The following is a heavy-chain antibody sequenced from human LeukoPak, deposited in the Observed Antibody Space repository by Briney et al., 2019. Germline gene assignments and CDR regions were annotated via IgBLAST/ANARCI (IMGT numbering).Heavy chain of an antibody. CDR3: ASGHSGYDYVDY. CDR2: ISGSGGST. D-gene: IGHD5-12*01. V-gene: IGHV3-23*01. J-gene: IGHJ4*02. Sequence: GGSLRLSCAASGFTFSSYAMSWVRQAPGKGLEWVSAISGSGGSTYYADSVKGRFTISRDNSKNTLYLQMNSLRAEDTAVYYCASGHSGYDYVDYWGQGTLVTVSS. CDR1: GFTFSSYA.